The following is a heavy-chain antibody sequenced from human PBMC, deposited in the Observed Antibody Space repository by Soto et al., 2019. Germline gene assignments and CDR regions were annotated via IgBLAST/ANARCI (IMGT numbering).Heavy chain of an antibody. V-gene: IGHV3-30-3*01. CDR3: ARVRELHYYYCGMDV. Sequence: QVQLVESGGGVVQTGRSLRLSCAASGFTFSSYAMHWVRQAPGKGLEWVAVISYDGSNKYYADSVKGRFTSSRDNSKNTLYLQMNSLRAEDTAVYYCARVRELHYYYCGMDVWGQGTTVTVSS. CDR1: GFTFSSYA. CDR2: ISYDGSNK. D-gene: IGHD1-7*01. J-gene: IGHJ6*02.